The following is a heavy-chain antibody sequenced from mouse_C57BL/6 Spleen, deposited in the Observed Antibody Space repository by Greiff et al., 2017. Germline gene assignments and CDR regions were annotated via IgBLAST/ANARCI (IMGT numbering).Heavy chain of an antibody. CDR2: ISGGGGNT. V-gene: IGHV5-9*01. J-gene: IGHJ2*01. CDR1: GFTFSSYT. D-gene: IGHD1-1*01. CDR3: SRQGLITTVVEVLYFDY. Sequence: EVKLVESGGGLVKPGGSLTLSCAASGFTFSSYTMSWVRQTPEKRLEWVATISGGGGNTYYPDSGTGRFTISRDNAKNTLYLQMSSLRSEETALYYCSRQGLITTVVEVLYFDYWGPGTTLTVSS.